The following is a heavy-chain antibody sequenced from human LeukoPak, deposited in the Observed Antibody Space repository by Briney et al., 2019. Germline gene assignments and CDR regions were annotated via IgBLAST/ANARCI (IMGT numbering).Heavy chain of an antibody. Sequence: SQTLSLTCTVSGGSISSGSYYWSWIPQPAGKGLEWIGRIYTSGSTNYNPSLKSRVTISVDTSKNQFSLKLSSVTAADTAVYYCAREGVYVWGSYRIDYWGQGTLVTVSS. D-gene: IGHD3-16*02. CDR3: AREGVYVWGSYRIDY. CDR1: GGSISSGSYY. J-gene: IGHJ4*02. CDR2: IYTSGST. V-gene: IGHV4-61*02.